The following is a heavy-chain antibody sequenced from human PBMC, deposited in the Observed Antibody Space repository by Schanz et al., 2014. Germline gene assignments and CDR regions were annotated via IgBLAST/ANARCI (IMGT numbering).Heavy chain of an antibody. CDR3: ARDLIAAAESWFDP. CDR1: GYTLKDHA. J-gene: IGHJ5*02. CDR2: TNPANGNT. V-gene: IGHV1-3*01. D-gene: IGHD6-13*01. Sequence: QVQLVQSAPEVKKPGASVKVSRQASGYTLKDHAMHWVRQAPAQSLEWLGWTNPANGNTHYSPRLNGRVSISSDAAASTVYLHYSSLKSDDTAVYYCARDLIAAAESWFDPWGQGTPITVSS.